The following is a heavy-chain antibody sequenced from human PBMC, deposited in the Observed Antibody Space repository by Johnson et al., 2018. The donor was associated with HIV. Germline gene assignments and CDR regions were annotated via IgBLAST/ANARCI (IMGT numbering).Heavy chain of an antibody. Sequence: VQLVESGGGLVQPGGSLRLSCAASGFTFSSYWMHWVRQAPGKGLVWVSRIKSDGSTTTYADSVKGRFTISRDNAKNTQYLQMNSLGAEDTAVYYCVRGDGVTSAFDIWGQGTMVTVSS. J-gene: IGHJ3*02. CDR2: IKSDGSTT. CDR3: VRGDGVTSAFDI. CDR1: GFTFSSYW. V-gene: IGHV3-74*02. D-gene: IGHD2-21*02.